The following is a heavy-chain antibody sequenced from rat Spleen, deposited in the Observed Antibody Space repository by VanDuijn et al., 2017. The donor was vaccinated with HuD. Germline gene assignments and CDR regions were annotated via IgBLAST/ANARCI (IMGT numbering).Heavy chain of an antibody. D-gene: IGHD1-12*02. V-gene: IGHV5-22*01. J-gene: IGHJ2*01. Sequence: EVHLVESGGGLVQPGRSLKLSCAASGFTFSDYYMAWVRQAPKKGLEWVASISYEGSSTYYGDSVKGRFTISRDNAKSTLYLQMNSLRSEDTATYYCARHGYYYDGSYYYLFDYWGQGVMVTVSS. CDR1: GFTFSDYY. CDR2: ISYEGSST. CDR3: ARHGYYYDGSYYYLFDY.